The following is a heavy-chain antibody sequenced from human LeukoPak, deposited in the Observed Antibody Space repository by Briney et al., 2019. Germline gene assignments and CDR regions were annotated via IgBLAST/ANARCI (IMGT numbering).Heavy chain of an antibody. V-gene: IGHV3-21*01. CDR3: ARTQLNSYYYYMDV. D-gene: IGHD2-2*01. Sequence: PGGSLRLSCAASGFTFGTYSMNWVRQAPGEGLEWVSSVSSSSSYIYYADSLKGRFTISRDNAKNPLYLQMNSLRAEDTAVYYCARTQLNSYYYYMDVWGKGTTVTVSS. CDR1: GFTFGTYS. CDR2: VSSSSSYI. J-gene: IGHJ6*03.